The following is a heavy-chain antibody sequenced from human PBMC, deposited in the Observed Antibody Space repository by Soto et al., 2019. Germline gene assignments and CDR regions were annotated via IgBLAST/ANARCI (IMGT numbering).Heavy chain of an antibody. CDR2: ISARGGSS. Sequence: EVQLLESGGGLVQPGGSLRLSCAASGFSFSSYGMVWVRQAPGKGLEWVSVISARGGSSYFADSVKGRFTISRDNSKNVLSLEMNSLRAEDTAIYFCAKGSIEYSASVDNWGQGNLVLVSS. CDR3: AKGSIEYSASVDN. V-gene: IGHV3-23*01. CDR1: GFSFSSYG. D-gene: IGHD5-12*01. J-gene: IGHJ4*02.